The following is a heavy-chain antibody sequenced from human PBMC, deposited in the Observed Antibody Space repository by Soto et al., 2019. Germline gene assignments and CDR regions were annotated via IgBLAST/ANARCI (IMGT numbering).Heavy chain of an antibody. Sequence: EVQLVESGGGLVQPGGSLRLSCAASGFTFSDHYMDWVRQAPGKGLEWVGRTRDKNNSYTTEYAASVKGRFTISRDDSKSSLYLQMNSLKTEDTAVYYCARATVVTYYFDYWGQGTLVTVSS. CDR3: ARATVVTYYFDY. CDR1: GFTFSDHY. CDR2: TRDKNNSYTT. J-gene: IGHJ4*02. V-gene: IGHV3-72*01. D-gene: IGHD2-21*02.